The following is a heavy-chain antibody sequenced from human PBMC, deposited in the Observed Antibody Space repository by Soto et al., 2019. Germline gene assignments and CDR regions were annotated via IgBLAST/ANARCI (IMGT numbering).Heavy chain of an antibody. V-gene: IGHV3-7*01. CDR1: GSTFSNYW. J-gene: IGHJ6*02. Sequence: PGGSLRLSCAASGSTFSNYWMSWVRQAPGRGLEWVANIKQDGSEKYYVDSVKGRFTISRDNAKISLYLQMNSLRAEDTAVYYCARDARRGHYYYYYGTDVWGQGTTVTVSS. CDR3: ARDARRGHYYYYYGTDV. CDR2: IKQDGSEK.